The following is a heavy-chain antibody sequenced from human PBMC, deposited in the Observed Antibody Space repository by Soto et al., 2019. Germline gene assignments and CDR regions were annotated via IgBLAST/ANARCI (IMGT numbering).Heavy chain of an antibody. Sequence: PGGSLRLSCAASGFTFSSYAMHWVRQAPGKGLEWVAVISYDGSNKYYADSVKGRFTISRDNSKNTLYLQMNSLRAEDTAVYYCARDQPSYGFGDNWFDPWGQGTLVTVSS. J-gene: IGHJ5*02. D-gene: IGHD5-18*01. CDR2: ISYDGSNK. CDR1: GFTFSSYA. CDR3: ARDQPSYGFGDNWFDP. V-gene: IGHV3-30-3*01.